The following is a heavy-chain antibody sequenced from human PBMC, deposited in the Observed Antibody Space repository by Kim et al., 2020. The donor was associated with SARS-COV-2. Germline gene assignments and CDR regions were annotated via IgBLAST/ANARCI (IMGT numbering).Heavy chain of an antibody. J-gene: IGHJ4*02. Sequence: GGSTYYADSVKGRFTISRDNSKNTLYLQMNSLRAEDTAVYYCARHTAFDYWGQGTLVTVSS. D-gene: IGHD5-18*01. CDR3: ARHTAFDY. CDR2: GGST. V-gene: IGHV3-53*01.